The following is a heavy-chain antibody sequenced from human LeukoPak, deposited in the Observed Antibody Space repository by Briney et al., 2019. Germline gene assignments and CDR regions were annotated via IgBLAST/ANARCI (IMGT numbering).Heavy chain of an antibody. CDR2: INQDGSAR. CDR1: GFTFSSYW. V-gene: IGHV3-7*01. J-gene: IGHJ4*02. Sequence: PGGSLRLSCAASGFTFSSYWMIWVRQAPGKGLEWVANINQDGSARYSVDSVKGRFTISRDNAKNSLHLQMNSLRAEDTAVYYCASKQGDYWGQGTLVTVSS. CDR3: ASKQGDY.